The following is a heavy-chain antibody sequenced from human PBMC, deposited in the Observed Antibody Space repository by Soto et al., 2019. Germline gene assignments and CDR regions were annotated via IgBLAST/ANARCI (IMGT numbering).Heavy chain of an antibody. D-gene: IGHD3-10*01. V-gene: IGHV3-30-3*01. Sequence: GGSLRLSCAASGFNIRDYAMHWVRQAPGKGLEWVALISYDGTNEYYADSVKGRFTISRDNSKHTLYLQMNSLRAEDTAVYYCARENLINSYFDYWAQGTPVTVSS. CDR2: ISYDGTNE. CDR1: GFNIRDYA. J-gene: IGHJ4*02. CDR3: ARENLINSYFDY.